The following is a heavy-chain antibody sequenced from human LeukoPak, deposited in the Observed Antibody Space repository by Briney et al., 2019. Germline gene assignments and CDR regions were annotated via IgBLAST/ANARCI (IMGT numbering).Heavy chain of an antibody. D-gene: IGHD5-24*01. Sequence: PSETLSLTCTVSGGSISSYYWSWIRQPPGKGLEWIGEINHSGSTNYNPSLKSRVTISVDTSKNRFSLKLTSVTAADTAVYYCARERGGDGYFSAFDVWGQGTMVTVSS. CDR2: INHSGST. J-gene: IGHJ3*01. V-gene: IGHV4-34*01. CDR3: ARERGGDGYFSAFDV. CDR1: GGSISSYY.